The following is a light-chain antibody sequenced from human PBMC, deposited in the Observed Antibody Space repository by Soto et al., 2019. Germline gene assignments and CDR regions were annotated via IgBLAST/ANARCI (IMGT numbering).Light chain of an antibody. V-gene: IGLV3-21*04. CDR3: QLWDNTGDRVL. Sequence: SYELTQSPSVSVAPGKTASITCGGNNIGTKSVHWYQQKPGQAPVLVIYSDNDRPSGIPARFSGSNSGHTATLTISRVEAGDEADYYCQLWDNTGDRVLFGGGTKLTVL. CDR1: NIGTKS. CDR2: SDN. J-gene: IGLJ2*01.